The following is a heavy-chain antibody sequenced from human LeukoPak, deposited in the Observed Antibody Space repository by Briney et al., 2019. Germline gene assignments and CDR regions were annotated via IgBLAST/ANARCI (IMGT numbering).Heavy chain of an antibody. D-gene: IGHD6-6*01. CDR2: IKQDGSEK. CDR1: GFTFSSYW. J-gene: IGHJ3*02. V-gene: IGHV3-7*01. CDR3: ARSIAARPGDAFDI. Sequence: GGSLRLSCAASGFTFSSYWMSWVRQAPGKGLEWVANIKQDGSEKYYVDSVKGRFTISRDNAKNSLYLQMNSLRAEDTAVYYCARSIAARPGDAFDIWGQGTMVTVSS.